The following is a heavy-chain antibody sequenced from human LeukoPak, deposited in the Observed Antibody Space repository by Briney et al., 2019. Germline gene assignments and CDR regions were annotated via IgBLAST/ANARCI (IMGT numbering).Heavy chain of an antibody. Sequence: PSETLSLTCAVYGGSFSGYYWSWIRQPPGKGLERIGEINHSGSTNYNPSLKSRVTISVDTSKNQFSLKLSSVTAADTAVYYCARGRTTIAVAPYYYYGMDVWGQGTTVTVSS. CDR1: GGSFSGYY. D-gene: IGHD6-19*01. J-gene: IGHJ6*02. V-gene: IGHV4-34*01. CDR2: INHSGST. CDR3: ARGRTTIAVAPYYYYGMDV.